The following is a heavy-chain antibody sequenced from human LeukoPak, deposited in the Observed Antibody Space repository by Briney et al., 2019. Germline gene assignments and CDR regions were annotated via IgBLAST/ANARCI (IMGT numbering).Heavy chain of an antibody. Sequence: PGGSLRLSCAASGFTFSNYEMHWVRRAPGKGLEWVSYISSGGSTVYYADSVKGRFTVSRDNAKNSLYLQMSSMRAEDTAVYYCARGGSFVEYWGQGTPVSVSS. CDR2: ISSGGSTV. V-gene: IGHV3-48*03. J-gene: IGHJ4*02. D-gene: IGHD3-10*01. CDR1: GFTFSNYE. CDR3: ARGGSFVEY.